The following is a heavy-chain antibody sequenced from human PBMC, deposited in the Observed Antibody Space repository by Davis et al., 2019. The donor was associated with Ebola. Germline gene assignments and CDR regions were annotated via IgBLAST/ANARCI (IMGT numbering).Heavy chain of an antibody. Sequence: GESLKISCAASGFTFSSYGMHWVRQAPGKGLEWVAVISYDGSNKYYADSVKGRFTISRDNSKNTLYLQMNSLRAEDTAVYYCAKVNPQTGDGVDYWGQGTLVTVSS. CDR3: AKVNPQTGDGVDY. CDR1: GFTFSSYG. CDR2: ISYDGSNK. D-gene: IGHD7-27*01. V-gene: IGHV3-30*18. J-gene: IGHJ4*02.